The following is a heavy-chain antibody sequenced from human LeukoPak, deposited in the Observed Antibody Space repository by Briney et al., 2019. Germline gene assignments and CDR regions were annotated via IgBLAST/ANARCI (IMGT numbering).Heavy chain of an antibody. D-gene: IGHD3-22*01. V-gene: IGHV3-74*01. CDR3: VREVGDYYDSSGSFGY. J-gene: IGHJ4*02. CDR1: GFTFSRYW. Sequence: PGGSLRLSCAASGFTFSRYWMHWVRQAPGKGLVWVSRINSDGSSTSYADSVKGRFTISRDNAKNTLYLQMDSLRAEDTAVYYCVREVGDYYDSSGSFGYWGQGTLVTVSS. CDR2: INSDGSST.